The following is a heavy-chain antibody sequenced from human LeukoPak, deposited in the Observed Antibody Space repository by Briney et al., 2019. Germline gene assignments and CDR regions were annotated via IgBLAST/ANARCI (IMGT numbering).Heavy chain of an antibody. CDR1: GGSISSYY. Sequence: PSETLSLTCTASGGSISSYYWSWVRQPPGKGLEWIGYIYYTGSTNYNPSLKSRLTISVDTSKHQFSLKLNSVTAADTAVYYCVGQAGAAPGTNFYYYYGMDVWGQGTTVTVSS. CDR3: VGQAGAAPGTNFYYYYGMDV. D-gene: IGHD6-13*01. J-gene: IGHJ6*02. V-gene: IGHV4-59*08. CDR2: IYYTGST.